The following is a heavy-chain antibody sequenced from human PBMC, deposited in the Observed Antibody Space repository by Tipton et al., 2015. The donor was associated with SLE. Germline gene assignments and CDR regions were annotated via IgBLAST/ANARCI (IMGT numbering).Heavy chain of an antibody. CDR3: AREGSILQRRPFDY. CDR2: IWYNGNNQ. Sequence: SLRLSCAASGFTFSSYGMHWVRQAPGKGLEWAALIWYNGNNQYYTDSVKGRFTISRDNSKNTVYVQMNSLRVEDTAVYYCAREGSILQRRPFDYWGQGTLVTVSS. J-gene: IGHJ4*02. V-gene: IGHV3-33*01. D-gene: IGHD2/OR15-2a*01. CDR1: GFTFSSYG.